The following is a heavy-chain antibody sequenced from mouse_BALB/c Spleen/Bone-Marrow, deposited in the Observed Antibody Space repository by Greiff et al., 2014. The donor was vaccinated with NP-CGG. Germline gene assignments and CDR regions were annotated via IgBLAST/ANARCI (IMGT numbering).Heavy chain of an antibody. CDR3: ARQLYGNYAY. D-gene: IGHD2-10*02. Sequence: EVKLQESGPELVKPGPSVKISCKASGYSFTGYYMHWVKQSHGESLEWIGEIIPYNGGTSYNQKFKGKATLTVDTSSTTAFMELHSLTSEDSLVYYCARQLYGNYAYWGQGTLVTVSA. V-gene: IGHV1S30*01. CDR1: GYSFTGYY. CDR2: IIPYNGGT. J-gene: IGHJ3*01.